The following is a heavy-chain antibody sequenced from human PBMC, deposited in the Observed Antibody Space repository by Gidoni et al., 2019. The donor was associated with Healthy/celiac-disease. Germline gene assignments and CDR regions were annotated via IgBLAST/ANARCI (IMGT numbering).Heavy chain of an antibody. CDR2: ISGSGGST. J-gene: IGHJ5*02. CDR3: AKDPYCGGDCLSWFDP. D-gene: IGHD2-21*02. Sequence: EVQLLESGGGLVQPGGSLRLSCAASGFTFSSYAMSWVRQAPGKGLEWVSAISGSGGSTYYADSVKGRFTISRDNSKNTLYLQMNSLRAEDTAVYYCAKDPYCGGDCLSWFDPWGQGTLVTVSS. CDR1: GFTFSSYA. V-gene: IGHV3-23*01.